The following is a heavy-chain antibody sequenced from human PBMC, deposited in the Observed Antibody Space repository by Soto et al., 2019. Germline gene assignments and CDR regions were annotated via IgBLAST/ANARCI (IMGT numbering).Heavy chain of an antibody. CDR3: ASGYYDFWSGYPGIWFDP. CDR2: IYYSGST. V-gene: IGHV4-59*01. Sequence: ASETLSLTCTVSGGSISSYYWSWIRQPPGKGLEWIGYIYYSGSTNYNPSLKSRVTISVDTSKNQFSLKLSSVTAADTAVYYCASGYYDFWSGYPGIWFDPWGQGTLVTVSS. J-gene: IGHJ5*02. CDR1: GGSISSYY. D-gene: IGHD3-3*01.